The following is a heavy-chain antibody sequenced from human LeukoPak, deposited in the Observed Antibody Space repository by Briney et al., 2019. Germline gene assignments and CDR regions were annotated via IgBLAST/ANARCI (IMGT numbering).Heavy chain of an antibody. D-gene: IGHD1-1*01. V-gene: IGHV4-38-2*02. CDR1: GYSIISDYY. Sequence: PSETLSLTCTVSGYSIISDYYWGWLRQPPGKELEWIGSIYHTGTTYYNPSLRSRVTISVDMSKNQFSLKLNSMTAADTAVYYCARATKRLLHLTSYNWFDPWGQRTLVTVYS. CDR3: ARATKRLLHLTSYNWFDP. CDR2: IYHTGTT. J-gene: IGHJ5*02.